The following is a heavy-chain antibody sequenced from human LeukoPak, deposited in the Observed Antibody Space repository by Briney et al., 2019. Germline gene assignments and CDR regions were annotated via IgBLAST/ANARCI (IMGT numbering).Heavy chain of an antibody. V-gene: IGHV4-59*01. CDR1: GGSISSYF. CDR3: ARGNYYDSRTYYRAFDI. Sequence: SETPSLTCTVSGGSISSYFWTWIRQPPGKGLEWIGYMYYSGSTNYNPSLKSRVTISVDASKNQFSLKLGSVTAADTAVYYCARGNYYDSRTYYRAFDIWGPGTMVTVSS. CDR2: MYYSGST. J-gene: IGHJ3*02. D-gene: IGHD3-22*01.